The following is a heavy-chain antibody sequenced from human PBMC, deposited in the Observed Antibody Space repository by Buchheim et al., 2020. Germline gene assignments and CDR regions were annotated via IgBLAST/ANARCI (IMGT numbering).Heavy chain of an antibody. CDR1: GGSVSSGSYY. Sequence: QVQLQESGPGLVKPSETLSLTCTVSGGSVSSGSYYWSWIRQPPGKGLEWIGYIYYSGSTNYNPSLKSRVTISVDTSKNQFSLKPSSVTAADTAVYYCARVAGNYDFWSGYMGYYYGMDVWGQGTT. V-gene: IGHV4-61*01. CDR3: ARVAGNYDFWSGYMGYYYGMDV. J-gene: IGHJ6*02. CDR2: IYYSGST. D-gene: IGHD3-3*01.